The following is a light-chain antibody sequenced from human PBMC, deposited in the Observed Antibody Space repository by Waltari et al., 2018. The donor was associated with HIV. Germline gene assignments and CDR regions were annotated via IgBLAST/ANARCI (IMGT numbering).Light chain of an antibody. CDR2: KCT. V-gene: IGLV2-14*01. J-gene: IGLJ1*01. CDR1: SSDLGAYNY. Sequence: QSALTQPASVSGSPGQSITISCTGTSSDLGAYNYVPWYQQHPAKAPKLIISKCTNRPSGDSKRFSGYKSGNTAYLTISGLQAEDEADYYCHSFTSGSTHVFGTGTKVTVL. CDR3: HSFTSGSTHV.